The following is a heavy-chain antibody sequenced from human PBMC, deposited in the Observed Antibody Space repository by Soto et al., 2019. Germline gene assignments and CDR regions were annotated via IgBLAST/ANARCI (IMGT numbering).Heavy chain of an antibody. CDR3: ATAANTAMVWWFDP. V-gene: IGHV1-24*01. CDR2: FDPEDGET. CDR1: GYTLTELS. D-gene: IGHD5-18*01. J-gene: IGHJ5*02. Sequence: ASVKVSCKVSGYTLTELSMHWVRQAPGKGLEWMGGFDPEDGETIYAQKFQGRVTMNEDTSTDTAYMELSSLRSEDTVVYYCATAANTAMVWWFDPWGQGTLVTVS.